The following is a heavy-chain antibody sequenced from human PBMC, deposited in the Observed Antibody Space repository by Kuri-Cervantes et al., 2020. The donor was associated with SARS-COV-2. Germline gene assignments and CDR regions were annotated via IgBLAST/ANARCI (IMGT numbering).Heavy chain of an antibody. CDR3: ARDKVVDY. J-gene: IGHJ4*02. CDR2: IKQDGSEK. CDR1: GFTFSSYW. D-gene: IGHD2-15*01. V-gene: IGHV3-7*01. Sequence: GESPKISCAASGFTFSSYWMSWVRQAPGKGLEWVANIKQDGSEKYYVDSVKGRFTISRDNAKNSPYLQMNSPRAEDTAVYYCARDKVVDYWGQGTLVTVSS.